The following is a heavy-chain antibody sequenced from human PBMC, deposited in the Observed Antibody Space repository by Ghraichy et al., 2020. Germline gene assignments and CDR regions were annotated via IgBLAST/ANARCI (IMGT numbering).Heavy chain of an antibody. J-gene: IGHJ3*02. CDR3: ARVRVVWLAPHDAFDI. CDR1: GGSFSGYY. CDR2: INHSGST. V-gene: IGHV4-34*01. D-gene: IGHD2-8*02. Sequence: SQTLSLTCAVYGGSFSGYYWSWIRQPPGKGLEWIGEINHSGSTNYNPSLKSRVTISVDTSKNQFSLKLSSVTAADTAVYYCARVRVVWLAPHDAFDIWGQGTMVTVSS.